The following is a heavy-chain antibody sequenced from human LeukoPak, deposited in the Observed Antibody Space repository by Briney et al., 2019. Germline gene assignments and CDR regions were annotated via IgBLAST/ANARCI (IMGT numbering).Heavy chain of an antibody. V-gene: IGHV1-46*01. CDR2: INPSGGST. CDR1: GYTFTSYY. D-gene: IGHD5-12*01. J-gene: IGHJ4*02. Sequence: ASVKVSCKASGYTFTSYYMHWVRQAPGQGLEWMGIINPSGGSTSYAQKFQGRVTITADKSTSTAYMELSSLRSEDTAVYYCARDIVAMGGYWGQGTLVTVSS. CDR3: ARDIVAMGGY.